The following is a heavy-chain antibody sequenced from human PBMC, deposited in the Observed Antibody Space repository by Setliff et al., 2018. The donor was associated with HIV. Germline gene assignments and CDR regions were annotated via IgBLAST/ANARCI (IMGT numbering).Heavy chain of an antibody. J-gene: IGHJ4*02. CDR3: ARVRTSTGDQY. CDR2: INPDGNER. CDR1: GFTFSSYS. D-gene: IGHD1-1*01. V-gene: IGHV3-7*03. Sequence: GGSLRLSCAASGFTFSSYSMTWVRQAPGKGLEWVANINPDGNERYYMESVQGRFTISRDNIQNSLLLQMNSLTADDAAVYYCARVRTSTGDQYWGQGTLVTVSS.